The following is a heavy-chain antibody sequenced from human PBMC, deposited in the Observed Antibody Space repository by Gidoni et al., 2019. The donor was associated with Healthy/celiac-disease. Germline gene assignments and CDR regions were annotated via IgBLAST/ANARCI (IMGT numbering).Heavy chain of an antibody. V-gene: IGHV5-51*01. Sequence: EVQLVHSGAEVKKPGESLKISCQGSGYHFPSYWTGWVRQMPGKGLEWMGILYPGDSDTRYSPSFQGQVTISADKSISTAYLQWSSLKASDTAMYYCARAVRGELYYFDYWGQGTLVTVSS. CDR2: LYPGDSDT. D-gene: IGHD3-16*01. CDR3: ARAVRGELYYFDY. J-gene: IGHJ4*02. CDR1: GYHFPSYW.